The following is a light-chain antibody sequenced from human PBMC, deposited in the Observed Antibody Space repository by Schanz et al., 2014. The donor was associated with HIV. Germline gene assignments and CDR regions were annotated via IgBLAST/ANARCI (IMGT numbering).Light chain of an antibody. CDR3: VLYMGGDIYWV. J-gene: IGLJ3*02. CDR2: NTE. V-gene: IGLV8-61*01. Sequence: QAVVTQEPSFSVSPGGTVTLTCGLSSGSVSTSSYPTWYRHPPGQPPRPLIYNTETRSSGVPDRFSGSILGDKAALTITGAQADDESEYYCVLYMGGDIYWVFGGGTKLTVL. CDR1: SGSVSTSSY.